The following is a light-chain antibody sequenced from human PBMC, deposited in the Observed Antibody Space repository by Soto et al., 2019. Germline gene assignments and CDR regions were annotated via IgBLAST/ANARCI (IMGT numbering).Light chain of an antibody. Sequence: DTQLTQSPSSLSASVGDSVTLTCLASQGIRNDLGWYQQKPGKAPKHLVSAASSLQSGVPSRFSGSGSGTEFTLTISSLQSEDFATYYCLQHNSYPLTFGPGTKVDI. J-gene: IGKJ3*01. CDR2: AAS. V-gene: IGKV1-17*01. CDR3: LQHNSYPLT. CDR1: QGIRND.